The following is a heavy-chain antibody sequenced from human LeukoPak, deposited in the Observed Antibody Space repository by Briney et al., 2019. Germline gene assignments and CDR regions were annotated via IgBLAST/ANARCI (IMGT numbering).Heavy chain of an antibody. CDR1: GFTFSSYE. CDR3: ARLRSKYWFDP. J-gene: IGHJ5*02. V-gene: IGHV3-48*03. Sequence: PGGSLRLSCAASGFTFSSYEMNWVRQAPGKGLEGVSFITSSGNNIYYADSVKGRFTISRDNAKNSLYLQMNSLRADDTAVYYCARLRSKYWFDPWGQGTLLTVSS. D-gene: IGHD4-11*01. CDR2: ITSSGNNI.